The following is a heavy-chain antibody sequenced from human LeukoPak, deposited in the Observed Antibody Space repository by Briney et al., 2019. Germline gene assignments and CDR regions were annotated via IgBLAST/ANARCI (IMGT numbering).Heavy chain of an antibody. CDR1: GFTFSSYR. D-gene: IGHD3-3*01. Sequence: GGSLRLSCAASGFTFSSYRMSWVRQAPGKGLEWVCYIKQDGSESYYVDSVKGRFTISRDNAKNTLFLQMNSLRVDDTAVYYCARAPDDYDFWSGPLDYWGRGTLVTVSS. J-gene: IGHJ4*02. V-gene: IGHV3-7*02. CDR2: IKQDGSES. CDR3: ARAPDDYDFWSGPLDY.